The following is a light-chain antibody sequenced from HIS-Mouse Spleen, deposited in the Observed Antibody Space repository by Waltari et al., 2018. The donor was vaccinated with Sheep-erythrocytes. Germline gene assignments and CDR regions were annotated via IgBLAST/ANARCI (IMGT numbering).Light chain of an antibody. V-gene: IGLV1-44*01. J-gene: IGLJ2*01. Sequence: QSVLTQPPSASGTPGQRVTISCSGSSSNIGSNTVNWYKQLPGTAPKLLIYSNHQRPSGVPDRFSGSKSGTSASLAISGLQSEDEADYYCAAWDDSLNGVVFGGGTKLTVL. CDR2: SNH. CDR1: SSNIGSNT. CDR3: AAWDDSLNGVV.